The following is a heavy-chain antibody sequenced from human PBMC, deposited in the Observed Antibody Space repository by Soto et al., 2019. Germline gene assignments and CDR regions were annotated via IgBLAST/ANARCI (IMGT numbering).Heavy chain of an antibody. J-gene: IGHJ2*01. V-gene: IGHV4-38-2*02. CDR3: ARDRKRDFDL. Sequence: SETLSLTCAVSGYSISSGYYWGWIRQPPGKGLEWIGSIYHSGSTYYNPSLKSRVTISVDTSKNQFSLKLSSVTAADTAVYYCARDRKRDFDLWGRGTLVTVSS. CDR1: GYSISSGYY. CDR2: IYHSGST.